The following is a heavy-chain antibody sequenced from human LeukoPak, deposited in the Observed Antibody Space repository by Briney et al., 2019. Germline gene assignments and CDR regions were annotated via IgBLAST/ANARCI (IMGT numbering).Heavy chain of an antibody. CDR1: GGSISSYY. CDR3: ARGSSSLPWFDP. D-gene: IGHD6-13*01. CDR2: IYYSGST. Sequence: PSETLSLTCTVSGGSISSYYWSWIRQPPGKGLEWIGYIYYSGSTNYNPSLKSRVTISVDTSKNQFSLKLSSVTAEDTAVYYCARGSSSLPWFDPWGQGTLVTVSS. V-gene: IGHV4-59*01. J-gene: IGHJ5*02.